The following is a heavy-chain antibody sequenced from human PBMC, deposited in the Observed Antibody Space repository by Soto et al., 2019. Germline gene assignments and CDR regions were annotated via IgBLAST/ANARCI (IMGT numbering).Heavy chain of an antibody. D-gene: IGHD3-3*01. Sequence: ASGPTLVNPTQTLTLTCTFSGFSLSTSGVGVGWIRQPPGKALEWLALIYWDDDKRYSPSLKSRLTITKDTSKNQVVLTMTNMDPVDTATYYCAHLTYDFWSASRSQYYFDYWGQGTLVTVSS. CDR3: AHLTYDFWSASRSQYYFDY. CDR1: GFSLSTSGVG. J-gene: IGHJ4*02. CDR2: IYWDDDK. V-gene: IGHV2-5*02.